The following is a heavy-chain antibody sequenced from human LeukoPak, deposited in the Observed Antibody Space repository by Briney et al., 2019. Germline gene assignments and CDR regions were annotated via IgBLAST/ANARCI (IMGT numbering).Heavy chain of an antibody. Sequence: SETLSLTCTVSNASVNSYFWGWVRQPAGKGLEWLGRIYTTGTTYYNPSLKSRLTLSIETSKRQFSLTLRSATAADTAVYFCGRQGYTAAYHFFDYWSLGTLVTVSS. V-gene: IGHV4-4*07. J-gene: IGHJ4*02. CDR2: IYTTGTT. D-gene: IGHD6-25*01. CDR1: NASVNSYF. CDR3: GRQGYTAAYHFFDY.